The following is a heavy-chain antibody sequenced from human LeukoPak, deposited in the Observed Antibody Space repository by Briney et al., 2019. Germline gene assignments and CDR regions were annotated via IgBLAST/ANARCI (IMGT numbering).Heavy chain of an antibody. V-gene: IGHV4-59*08. CDR2: IYYSGST. Sequence: SETLSLTCTVSGGSISSYYWSWIRQPPGKGLEWIGYIYYSGSTNYNPSLKSRVTISVDTSKNQFSLKLSSVTAADTAVYYCAGQTSSGYPSNWGQGTLVTVSS. D-gene: IGHD3-22*01. CDR1: GGSISSYY. J-gene: IGHJ4*02. CDR3: AGQTSSGYPSN.